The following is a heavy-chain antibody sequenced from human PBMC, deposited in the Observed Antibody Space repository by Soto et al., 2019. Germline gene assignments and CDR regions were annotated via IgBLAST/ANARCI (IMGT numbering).Heavy chain of an antibody. CDR1: GFTFSSYG. V-gene: IGHV3-30*18. CDR3: AKDVSFEAEVTPIDY. J-gene: IGHJ4*02. D-gene: IGHD2-21*02. Sequence: GGSLRLSCAASGFTFSSYGMHWVRQAPGKGLEWVAVISYDGSNKYYADSVKGRFTISRDNSKNTLYLQMNSLRAEDTAVYYCAKDVSFEAEVTPIDYWGQGTLVTVSS. CDR2: ISYDGSNK.